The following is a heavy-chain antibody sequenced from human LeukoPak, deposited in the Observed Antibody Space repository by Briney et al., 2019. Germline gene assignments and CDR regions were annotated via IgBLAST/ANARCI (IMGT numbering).Heavy chain of an antibody. J-gene: IGHJ4*02. D-gene: IGHD3-10*01. CDR1: GFTFSSYA. V-gene: IGHV3-30-3*01. CDR3: ARDPGPAMIQGRAGYYFDY. CDR2: ISYDGSNK. Sequence: PGRSLRLSCGASGFTFSSYAMHWVRQAPGKGLEWVAVISYDGSNKYYADSVKGRFTISRDNSKNTLYLQMNSLRTEDTAVYFCARDPGPAMIQGRAGYYFDYWGQGTLVTVSS.